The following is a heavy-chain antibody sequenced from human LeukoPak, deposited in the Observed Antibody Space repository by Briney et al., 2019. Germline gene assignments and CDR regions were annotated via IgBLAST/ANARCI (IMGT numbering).Heavy chain of an antibody. J-gene: IGHJ6*02. CDR3: ARPYYSNYYYYGMDV. D-gene: IGHD4-11*01. CDR1: ELTFSSYA. CDR2: ISGSGHTP. Sequence: GGSLRLSCAVSELTFSSYAMSWVRQTPGKGLEWVSGISGSGHTPYYADSVKGRFTISRDNSKNTLYLQMNSLRAEDTALYYCARPYYSNYYYYGMDVWGQGTTVTVSS. V-gene: IGHV3-23*01.